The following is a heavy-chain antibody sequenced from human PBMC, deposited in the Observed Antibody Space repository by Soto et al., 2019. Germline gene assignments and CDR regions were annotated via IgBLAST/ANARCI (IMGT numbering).Heavy chain of an antibody. D-gene: IGHD6-19*01. CDR1: SGSISSYNW. Sequence: QVQLQESGPGLVKPSGTLSLTCAVSSGSISSYNWWSWVRQPPGKGLEWIGEIYHSGTTHYNPSLKSRVTISVDKSKNQFSLRLSSVTAADTAVYYCARRDRPGIAVSGGFDYWGQGTLVTVSS. CDR2: IYHSGTT. V-gene: IGHV4-4*02. J-gene: IGHJ4*02. CDR3: ARRDRPGIAVSGGFDY.